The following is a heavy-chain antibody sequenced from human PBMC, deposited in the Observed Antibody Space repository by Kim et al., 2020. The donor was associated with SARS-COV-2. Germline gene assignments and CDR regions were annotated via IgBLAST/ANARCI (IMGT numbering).Heavy chain of an antibody. Sequence: YNPSLKSPVTISVATSKNQFSLELSSVTAADTAVYYCARHFDYYYGMDVWGQGTTVTVSS. V-gene: IGHV4-59*08. J-gene: IGHJ6*02. CDR3: ARHFDYYYGMDV.